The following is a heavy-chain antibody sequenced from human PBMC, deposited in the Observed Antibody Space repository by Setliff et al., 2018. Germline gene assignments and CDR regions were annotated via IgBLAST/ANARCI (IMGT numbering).Heavy chain of an antibody. CDR3: ARVRDCSGGICHRGFHHYMDV. J-gene: IGHJ6*03. CDR2: ISTDDGDT. CDR1: GYTFTTHG. Sequence: GASVKVSCKASGYTFTTHGISWVRQAPGQGLEWMGWISTDDGDTNFAQKFQGRVTLTTDTSTTTAYLELSSLRSEDTAVYYCARVRDCSGGICHRGFHHYMDVWGKGTTVTVSS. V-gene: IGHV1-18*01. D-gene: IGHD2-15*01.